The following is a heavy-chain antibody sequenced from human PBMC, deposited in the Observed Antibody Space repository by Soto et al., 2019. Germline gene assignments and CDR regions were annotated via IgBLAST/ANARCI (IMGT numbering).Heavy chain of an antibody. J-gene: IGHJ5*02. CDR3: ARHPNMNDRSSFDP. D-gene: IGHD1-1*01. CDR1: RFTFSTDA. Sequence: DVQLLESGGGLLQPGGSLRLSCVASRFTFSTDALAWVRQAPGKGLEWVSSTTVTGVTTYYADSVRGRFTISRDNSKNKLYLQMKSLRAEDTAVYYCARHPNMNDRSSFDPWCQGTLVTVSS. CDR2: TTVTGVTT. V-gene: IGHV3-23*01.